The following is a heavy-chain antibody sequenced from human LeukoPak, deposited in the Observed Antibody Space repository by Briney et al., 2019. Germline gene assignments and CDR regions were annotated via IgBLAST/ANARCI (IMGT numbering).Heavy chain of an antibody. V-gene: IGHV4-59*01. Sequence: PSETLSLTCTVSGGSISSYYWSWLRQPPGKGLEWIGYIYYSGSTNYNPSLKSRVNISVHTSKNQFSLKLSSVTAAHTAVYYCASPSEDSSGWESFDYWGQGTLVTVSS. CDR3: ASPSEDSSGWESFDY. CDR1: GGSISSYY. D-gene: IGHD6-19*01. CDR2: IYYSGST. J-gene: IGHJ4*02.